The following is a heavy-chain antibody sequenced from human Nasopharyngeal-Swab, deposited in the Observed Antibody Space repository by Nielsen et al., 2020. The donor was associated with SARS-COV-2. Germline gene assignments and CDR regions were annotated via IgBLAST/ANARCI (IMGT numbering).Heavy chain of an antibody. V-gene: IGHV3-30-3*01. J-gene: IGHJ4*02. D-gene: IGHD6-19*01. Sequence: GGSLRLSCAASGFTFNTYAMHWVRQAPGKGLEWVAVVSYDGSNKFYADSVKGRFSISRDNSNNTLYLQMDSLRPDDTAVYYCARAPWQWLEYYFDYWGQGILVTVSS. CDR2: VSYDGSNK. CDR1: GFTFNTYA. CDR3: ARAPWQWLEYYFDY.